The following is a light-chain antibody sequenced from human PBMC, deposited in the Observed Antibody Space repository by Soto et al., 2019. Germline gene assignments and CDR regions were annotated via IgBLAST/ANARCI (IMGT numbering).Light chain of an antibody. CDR3: LLSYSGARV. CDR2: NTS. Sequence: QAVVTQEPSLTVSPGGTVTLTCGSSTGAVTSGHYPYWFQQKPGQAPRTLVYNTSDKHSWAPARFSGSLLGGKAALTLSGAQPEDEAEYYCLLSYSGARVFGGGTELTVL. V-gene: IGLV7-46*01. J-gene: IGLJ3*02. CDR1: TGAVTSGHY.